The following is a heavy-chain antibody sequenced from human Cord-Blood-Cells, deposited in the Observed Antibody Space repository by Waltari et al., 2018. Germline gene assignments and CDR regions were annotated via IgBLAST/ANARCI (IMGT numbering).Heavy chain of an antibody. CDR1: GGSISSSSYY. CDR3: ARREGLKGATDY. Sequence: QLQLQESGPGLVKPSETLSLTCTVSGGSISSSSYYWGWIRQPPGKGLEWIGSIYYSGSPYNDPSLKRRVTIAVDTSKNQFSLKLSSVTAADTAVYYCARREGLKGATDYWGQGTLVTVSS. CDR2: IYYSGSP. J-gene: IGHJ4*02. V-gene: IGHV4-39*01. D-gene: IGHD1-26*01.